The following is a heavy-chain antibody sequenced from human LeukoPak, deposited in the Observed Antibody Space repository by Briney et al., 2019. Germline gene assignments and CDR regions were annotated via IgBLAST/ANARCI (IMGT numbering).Heavy chain of an antibody. CDR3: ARDLERYYGSGSCLDY. CDR1: GFTFSSYG. J-gene: IGHJ4*02. Sequence: PGRSLRLSCAASGFTFSSYGMHWVRQAPGKGLEWVAVIWYDGSNKYYADSVKGRFTISRDNSKNTLYLQMNSLRAEDTAVYYCARDLERYYGSGSCLDYWGQGTLVTVSS. D-gene: IGHD3-10*01. CDR2: IWYDGSNK. V-gene: IGHV3-33*01.